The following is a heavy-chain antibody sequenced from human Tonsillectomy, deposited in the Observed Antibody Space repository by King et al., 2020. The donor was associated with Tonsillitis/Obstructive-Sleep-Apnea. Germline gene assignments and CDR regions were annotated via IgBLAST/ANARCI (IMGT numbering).Heavy chain of an antibody. CDR2: IYPGDSDT. J-gene: IGHJ6*03. CDR1: GYSFPSYW. CDR3: ARQGIAAVGSYFYYYMDV. D-gene: IGHD6-13*01. V-gene: IGHV5-51*01. Sequence: QLVQSGAEVKKPGASLKISCKGSGYSFPSYWIAWVRQMPGKGLEWMGIIYPGDSDTTYSPSFQGQVTISADKSIGTAYLQWSSLKASDTAMYYCARQGIAAVGSYFYYYMDVWGKGTTVTVSS.